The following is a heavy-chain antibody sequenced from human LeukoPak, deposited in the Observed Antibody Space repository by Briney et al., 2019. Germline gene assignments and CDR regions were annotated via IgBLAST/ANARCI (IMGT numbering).Heavy chain of an antibody. D-gene: IGHD3-22*01. V-gene: IGHV4-59*01. J-gene: IGHJ4*02. CDR3: ARHGPNYYDSSGYHPKFDY. CDR1: GGSISSYY. CDR2: IYYSGST. Sequence: SETLSLTCTVSGGSISSYYWSWIRQPAGKGLDWIGYIYYSGSTNYNPSLKSRVTISVDTSKNQFSLKLSSVTAADTAVYYCARHGPNYYDSSGYHPKFDYWGQGTLVTVSS.